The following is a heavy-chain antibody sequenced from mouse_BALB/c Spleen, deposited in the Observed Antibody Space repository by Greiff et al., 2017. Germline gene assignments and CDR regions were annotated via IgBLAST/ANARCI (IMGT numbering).Heavy chain of an antibody. D-gene: IGHD2-14*01. V-gene: IGHV5-4*02. CDR1: GFTFSDYY. CDR3: ARDGVGVRVFAD. CDR2: ISDGGSYT. J-gene: IGHJ3*01. Sequence: EVKLVESGGGLVKPGGSLKLSCAASGFTFSDYYMYWVRQTPEKRLEWVATISDGGSYTYYPDSVKGRFTISRDNAKNNLYLQMSSLKSEDTAMYYCARDGVGVRVFADWGQGTLVTVSA.